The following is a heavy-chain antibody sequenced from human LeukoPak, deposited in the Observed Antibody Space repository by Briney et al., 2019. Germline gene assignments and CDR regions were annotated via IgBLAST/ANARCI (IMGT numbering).Heavy chain of an antibody. CDR1: GFTFSSYS. CDR3: ARDWGDIVVVPAAMLYYYYYMDV. Sequence: GGSLRLSCAASGFTFSSYSMNWVRQAPGKGLEWASSISSSSSYIYYADSVKGRFTISRDNAKNSLYLQMNSLRAEDTAVYYCARDWGDIVVVPAAMLYYYYYMDVWGKGTTVTISS. CDR2: ISSSSSYI. V-gene: IGHV3-21*01. D-gene: IGHD2-2*01. J-gene: IGHJ6*03.